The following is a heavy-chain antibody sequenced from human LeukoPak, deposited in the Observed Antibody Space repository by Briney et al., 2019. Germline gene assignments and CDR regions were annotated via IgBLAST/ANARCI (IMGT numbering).Heavy chain of an antibody. Sequence: GGSLRLSCAASGFTFSSYAMSWVRQAPGKGLEWVSAISGSGTNTDYAASVKGRFTISRDNSKNTLYLQMNSLRAEDTAVYYCARKTDSGGQGDYWGPGTLVTVSS. CDR3: ARKTDSGGQGDY. J-gene: IGHJ4*02. D-gene: IGHD3-22*01. CDR2: ISGSGTNT. V-gene: IGHV3-23*01. CDR1: GFTFSSYA.